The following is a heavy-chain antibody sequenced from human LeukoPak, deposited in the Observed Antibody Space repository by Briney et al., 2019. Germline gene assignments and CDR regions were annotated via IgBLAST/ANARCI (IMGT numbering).Heavy chain of an antibody. Sequence: GGSLRLSCAASGFTFDDYAMHWVRQAPGKGLEWVSGISWNSGSIGYADSVKGRFTISRDNAKSSLYLQMNSLRAGDTALYYCAKDIQSSRWYYFDYWGQGTLVTVSS. CDR1: GFTFDDYA. J-gene: IGHJ4*02. V-gene: IGHV3-9*01. D-gene: IGHD6-13*01. CDR2: ISWNSGSI. CDR3: AKDIQSSRWYYFDY.